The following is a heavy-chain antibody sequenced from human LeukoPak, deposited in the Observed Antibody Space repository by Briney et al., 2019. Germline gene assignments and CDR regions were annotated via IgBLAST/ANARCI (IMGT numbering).Heavy chain of an antibody. CDR3: AKAPYLSSGS. V-gene: IGHV4-34*01. CDR1: GGSFRDYY. J-gene: IGHJ3*01. CDR2: INHSGST. Sequence: PSETLSLTCAVYGGSFRDYYWSWIRQPPGKGLEWIGEINHSGSTNYNPSLKSRITISLDTSKNQFSLKLTSVTAADTAVYYCAKAPYLSSGSWGQGILVAVSS. D-gene: IGHD3-22*01.